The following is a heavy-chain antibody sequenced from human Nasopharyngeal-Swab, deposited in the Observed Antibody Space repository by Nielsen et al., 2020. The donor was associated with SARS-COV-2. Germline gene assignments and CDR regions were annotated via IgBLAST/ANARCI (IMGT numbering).Heavy chain of an antibody. CDR3: ARHPLRAPRVVFLTGYGGMDV. J-gene: IGHJ6*02. D-gene: IGHD3-9*01. CDR1: GGSISSSSYY. V-gene: IGHV4-39*01. Sequence: SETLSLTCTVSGGSISSSSYYWGWIRQPPGKGLEWIGSIYYSGSTYYNPSLKSRVTISVDTSKNQFSLKLSSVTAADTAVYYCARHPLRAPRVVFLTGYGGMDVWGQGTTVTVSS. CDR2: IYYSGST.